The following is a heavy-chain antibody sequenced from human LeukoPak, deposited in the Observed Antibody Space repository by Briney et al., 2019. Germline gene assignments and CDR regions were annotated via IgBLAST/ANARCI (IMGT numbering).Heavy chain of an antibody. D-gene: IGHD3-10*01. CDR2: IYYSGST. Sequence: SETPSLTCTVSGGSISSSSYYWGWIRPPPGKGLEWIGSIYYSGSTYYNPSLESRVAISVDTSKNQFSLKLSSVTAADTAVYYCARGFGELLIYYYYMDVWGKGTTVTVSS. V-gene: IGHV4-39*01. CDR3: ARGFGELLIYYYYMDV. CDR1: GGSISSSSYY. J-gene: IGHJ6*03.